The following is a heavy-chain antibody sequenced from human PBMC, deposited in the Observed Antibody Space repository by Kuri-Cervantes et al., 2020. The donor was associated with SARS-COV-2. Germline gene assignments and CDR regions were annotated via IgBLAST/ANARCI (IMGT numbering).Heavy chain of an antibody. CDR1: GFTFSSYS. D-gene: IGHD3-22*01. V-gene: IGHV3-21*04. J-gene: IGHJ4*02. CDR3: AKDPQNFNYYDSTGFFDY. Sequence: GESLKISCAASGFTFSSYSMNWVRQAPGKGLEWVSSISSSSSYICYADSVKGRFTISRDNAKNSLYLQMDSLRAEDTAIYYCAKDPQNFNYYDSTGFFDYWGQGTLVTVSS. CDR2: ISSSSSYI.